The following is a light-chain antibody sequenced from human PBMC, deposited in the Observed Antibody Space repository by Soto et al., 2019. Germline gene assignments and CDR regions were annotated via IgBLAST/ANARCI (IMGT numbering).Light chain of an antibody. CDR2: AAS. Sequence: DIQMTQSPSSVSASLGDRVTITCRASQSISNYLAWYQQKPGKVPKLLIYAASTLQSGVPSRFSGSGSGTDFTLTISNLQPEDVATYYCQHANSFPLTFGGGTKVEI. CDR3: QHANSFPLT. CDR1: QSISNY. J-gene: IGKJ4*01. V-gene: IGKV1-27*01.